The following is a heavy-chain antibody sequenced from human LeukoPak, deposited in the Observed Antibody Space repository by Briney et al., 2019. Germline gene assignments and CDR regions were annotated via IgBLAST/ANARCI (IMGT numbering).Heavy chain of an antibody. J-gene: IGHJ3*02. D-gene: IGHD3-3*01. CDR3: AKGSARYYDFWSGYSPNDAFDI. CDR1: GFTFSSYA. V-gene: IGHV3-23*01. Sequence: GGSLRLSCAASGFTFSSYAMTWVRQAPGKGLEWVSAISGSGGSTYYADSVKGRFTISRDNSKNTLYLQMNSLRAEDTAVYYCAKGSARYYDFWSGYSPNDAFDIWGQGTMVTVSS. CDR2: ISGSGGST.